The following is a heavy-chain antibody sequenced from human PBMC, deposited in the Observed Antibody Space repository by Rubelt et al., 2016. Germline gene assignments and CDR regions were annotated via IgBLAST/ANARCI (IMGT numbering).Heavy chain of an antibody. J-gene: IGHJ3*02. CDR3: ARDRTWLVPGLDAFDI. D-gene: IGHD6-19*01. CDR2: ISAYNGNT. V-gene: IGHV1-18*01. Sequence: QVQLVQSGAEVKKPGASVKVSCKASGYTFTSYGISWVRQAPGQGLEWMGWISAYNGNTNYAQKRQGRVTMTTDTSTSTAFMELRSLRSDDTAVYYCARDRTWLVPGLDAFDIWGQGTMVTVSS. CDR1: GYTFTSYG.